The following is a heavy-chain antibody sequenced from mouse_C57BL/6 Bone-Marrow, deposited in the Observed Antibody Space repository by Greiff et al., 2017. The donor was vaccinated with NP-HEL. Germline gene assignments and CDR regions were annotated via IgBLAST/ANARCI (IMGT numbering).Heavy chain of an antibody. V-gene: IGHV1-19*01. J-gene: IGHJ4*01. CDR1: GYTFTDYY. Sequence: EVQLQQSGPVLVKPGASVKMSCKASGYTFTDYYMNWLKQSHGPSLEWIGVITPYNGGTSYNQTFKGKATLPVDKTSSPAYMELTSLTSEDSAVYYCASTVVPMDYWGQGTSVTVSS. CDR3: ASTVVPMDY. D-gene: IGHD1-1*01. CDR2: ITPYNGGT.